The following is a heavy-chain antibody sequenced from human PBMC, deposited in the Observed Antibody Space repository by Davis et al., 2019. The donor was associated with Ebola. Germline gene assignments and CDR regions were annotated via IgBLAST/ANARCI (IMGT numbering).Heavy chain of an antibody. CDR2: ISSSGGST. D-gene: IGHD3-10*01. V-gene: IGHV3-64D*06. Sequence: GESLMTSCSASGFTFSSFAMHWVRQAPGKGLKYVSAISSSGGSTYYADSVKGRFTISRDSSKNTLHLQMSSLRAEDMAVYYCVKGSGSYFNYYGMDVRGRGTTVTVSS. CDR3: VKGSGSYFNYYGMDV. J-gene: IGHJ6*02. CDR1: GFTFSSFA.